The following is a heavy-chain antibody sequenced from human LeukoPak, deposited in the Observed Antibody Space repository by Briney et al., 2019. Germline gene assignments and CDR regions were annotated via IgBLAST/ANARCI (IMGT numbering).Heavy chain of an antibody. D-gene: IGHD1-1*01. CDR3: ARQTGTTVDY. V-gene: IGHV3-9*01. J-gene: IGHJ4*02. Sequence: PGGSLRLSCAASGFTFDDYAMHWVRQAPGKGLEWVSGISWNSGSIGYADSVKGRFTISRDNAKNSLYLQMNSLRAEDTAVYYCARQTGTTVDYWGQGTLVTVSS. CDR2: ISWNSGSI. CDR1: GFTFDDYA.